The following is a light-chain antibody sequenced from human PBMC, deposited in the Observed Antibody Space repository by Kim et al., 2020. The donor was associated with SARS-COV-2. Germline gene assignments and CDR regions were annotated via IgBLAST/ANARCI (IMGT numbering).Light chain of an antibody. CDR1: RRRYYY. J-gene: IGLJ3*02. V-gene: IGLV3-19*01. Sequence: AVRKTVMISQQGDRRRYYYARWYQKKGEQALVVVIDGNNSRSSVIPDRFSGSCAGNTSSLTTTAGEAEDEADYCCTSQDSSRNHWVFGGGTQLTVL. CDR2: GNN. CDR3: TSQDSSRNHWV.